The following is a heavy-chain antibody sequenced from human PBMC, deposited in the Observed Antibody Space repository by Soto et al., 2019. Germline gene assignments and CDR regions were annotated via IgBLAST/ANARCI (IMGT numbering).Heavy chain of an antibody. D-gene: IGHD3-10*01. Sequence: QVQLQESGPGQVNPSETLSLTCSVSGGSVRSGVYYWGWIRQPPGKGLQWIGYIYYNGSTNYNPTLKSRVTIAIDTSKNQFSLRLSSVTAADTAVYYCARDHAGSGNYYPNWFDPWGQGALVTVSS. J-gene: IGHJ5*02. CDR1: GGSVRSGVYY. CDR3: ARDHAGSGNYYPNWFDP. V-gene: IGHV4-61*08. CDR2: IYYNGST.